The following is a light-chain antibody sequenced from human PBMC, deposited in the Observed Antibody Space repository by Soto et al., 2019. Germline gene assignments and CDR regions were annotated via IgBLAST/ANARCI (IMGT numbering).Light chain of an antibody. J-gene: IGLJ1*01. V-gene: IGLV2-23*02. CDR2: EVS. CDR1: SSDVGNYKF. Sequence: QSVLNQPASVSGSPGQSITISCTGTSSDVGNYKFVSWYQQHPDKAPKVMIYEVSQRPSGVSDRFSGSKSGNTASLTISGLQAEDEADYYCCSYAGSSPSYVFGTGTKVTVL. CDR3: CSYAGSSPSYV.